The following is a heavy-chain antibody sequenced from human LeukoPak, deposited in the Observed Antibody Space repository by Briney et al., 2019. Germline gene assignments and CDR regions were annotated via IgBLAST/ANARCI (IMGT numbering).Heavy chain of an antibody. CDR1: GFTFSSYA. V-gene: IGHV3-23*01. CDR2: ISGSGGST. CDR3: ARGRNLRYQLLRLRFDYYYYMDV. J-gene: IGHJ6*03. D-gene: IGHD2-2*01. Sequence: PGGSLRLSCAASGFTFSSYAMSWVRQAPGKGLEWVSAISGSGGSTYYADSVKGRFTISRDNAKNSLYLQMNSLRAEDTALYYCARGRNLRYQLLRLRFDYYYYMDVWGKGTTVTVSS.